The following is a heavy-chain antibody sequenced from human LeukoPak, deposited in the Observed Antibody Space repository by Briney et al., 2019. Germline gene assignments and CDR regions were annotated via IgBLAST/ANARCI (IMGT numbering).Heavy chain of an antibody. V-gene: IGHV4-39*01. CDR3: ARHGSTSSWPADY. CDR1: GGSISSSGYY. CDR2: IYYSGST. Sequence: SETLSLTCTVSGGSISSSGYYWGWIRQPPGKGLEWIGSIYYSGSTSYIPSLKSRVTISLDTSKNQFSLKLSSVTAADTAVYYCARHGSTSSWPADYWGQGTLVTVSS. D-gene: IGHD2-2*01. J-gene: IGHJ4*02.